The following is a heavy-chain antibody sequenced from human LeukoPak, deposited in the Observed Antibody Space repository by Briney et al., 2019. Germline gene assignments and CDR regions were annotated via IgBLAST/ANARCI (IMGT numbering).Heavy chain of an antibody. V-gene: IGHV3-20*04. CDR2: INWNGGST. CDR1: GFTFDDYG. CDR3: ARLREIPVFGVVTKSTSYFDY. Sequence: GGSLRLSCAASGFTFDDYGMSWVRQAPGKGLEWVSGINWNGGSTGYADSVKGRFTISRDNAKNSLYLQMNSLRAEDTALYYCARLREIPVFGVVTKSTSYFDYRGQGTLVTVSS. D-gene: IGHD3-3*01. J-gene: IGHJ4*02.